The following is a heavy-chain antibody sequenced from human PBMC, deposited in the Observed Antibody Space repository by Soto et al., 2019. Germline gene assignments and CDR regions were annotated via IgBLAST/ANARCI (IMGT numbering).Heavy chain of an antibody. J-gene: IGHJ2*01. V-gene: IGHV3-30-3*01. Sequence: GGSLRLSCAASGFTFSSYAMHWVRQAPGKGLEWVAIISYDGSSKYYADSVKGRFTISRGNSKNTLYLQMNSLRAEDTAVYYCARDPLWGTAMVLWYFDLWGRGTLVTVSS. D-gene: IGHD5-18*01. CDR2: ISYDGSSK. CDR1: GFTFSSYA. CDR3: ARDPLWGTAMVLWYFDL.